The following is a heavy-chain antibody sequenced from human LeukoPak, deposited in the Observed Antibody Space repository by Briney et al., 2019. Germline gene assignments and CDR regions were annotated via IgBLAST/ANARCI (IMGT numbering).Heavy chain of an antibody. D-gene: IGHD5-12*01. CDR3: ARAAVYSGYVRGAFDI. Sequence: SVKVSCKASGGTFSSYAISWVRQAPGQGLEWMGGIIPIFGTANYAQKFQGRVTITTDESTSTAYMELSSLRSEDTAVYYCARAAVYSGYVRGAFDIWGQGTMVTVSS. CDR2: IIPIFGTA. J-gene: IGHJ3*02. V-gene: IGHV1-69*05. CDR1: GGTFSSYA.